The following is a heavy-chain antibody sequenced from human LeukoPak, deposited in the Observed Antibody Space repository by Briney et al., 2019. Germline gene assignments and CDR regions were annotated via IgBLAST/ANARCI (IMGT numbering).Heavy chain of an antibody. D-gene: IGHD3-3*01. CDR3: ARAPRKRVCWFDP. V-gene: IGHV4-34*01. Sequence: SETLSLTCAVYGGSFSGYYWSWIRQPPGKGLEWIGEINHSGSTNYNPSLKSRVTISVDTSKNQFSLKLSSVTAADTAVYYCARAPRKRVCWFDPWGQGTLVTVSS. CDR2: INHSGST. J-gene: IGHJ5*02. CDR1: GGSFSGYY.